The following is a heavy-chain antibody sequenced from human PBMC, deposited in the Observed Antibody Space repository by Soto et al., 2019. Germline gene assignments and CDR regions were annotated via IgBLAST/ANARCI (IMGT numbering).Heavy chain of an antibody. Sequence: PGGSLRLSCAASGFTFSSYSMNWVRQAPGKGLEWVSYISSSSSTIYYADSVKGRFTISRDNAKNSLYLQMNSLRADDTAVYYCARGDDYDSSGPFPDAFDSWGQGTMVTVSS. CDR1: GFTFSSYS. CDR2: ISSSSSTI. V-gene: IGHV3-48*01. CDR3: ARGDDYDSSGPFPDAFDS. D-gene: IGHD3-22*01. J-gene: IGHJ3*02.